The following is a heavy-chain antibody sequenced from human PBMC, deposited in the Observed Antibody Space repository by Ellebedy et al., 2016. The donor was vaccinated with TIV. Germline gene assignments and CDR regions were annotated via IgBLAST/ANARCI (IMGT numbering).Heavy chain of an antibody. V-gene: IGHV3-30-3*02. CDR3: AKRSAAGREAGAFDI. J-gene: IGHJ3*02. Sequence: PGGSLRLSCAASGFTFTNYAMHWVRQAPGKGLEWVAVTSYDEINKYYADSVKGRFTISRDNSKNTLFLQMNSLRAEDTDVYYCAKRSAAGREAGAFDIWGQGTMVTVSS. CDR1: GFTFTNYA. CDR2: TSYDEINK. D-gene: IGHD6-13*01.